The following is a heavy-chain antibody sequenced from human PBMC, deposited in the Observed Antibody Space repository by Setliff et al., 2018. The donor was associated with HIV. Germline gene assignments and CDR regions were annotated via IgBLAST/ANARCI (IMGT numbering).Heavy chain of an antibody. D-gene: IGHD6-13*01. CDR2: IIPIFGTA. Sequence: GASVKVSCKTSGGTLNSYAISWVRQAPGQGLEWMGGIIPIFGTANYAQKFQGRVTITADESTSTAYMELTGLRSEDTAVYYCARFSSSWPYYFDYWGQGMLVTVSS. J-gene: IGHJ4*02. V-gene: IGHV1-69*13. CDR1: GGTLNSYA. CDR3: ARFSSSWPYYFDY.